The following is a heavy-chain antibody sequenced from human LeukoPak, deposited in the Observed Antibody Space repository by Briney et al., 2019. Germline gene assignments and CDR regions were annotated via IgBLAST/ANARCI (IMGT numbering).Heavy chain of an antibody. CDR2: IKQDGSEK. J-gene: IGHJ6*02. CDR1: GFTFSSYW. Sequence: GGSLRLSCAASGFTFSSYWMSWVRQAPGKGLEWVANIKQDGSEKYYVDSVKGRFTISRDNAKNSLYLQMNSLRAEDTAVYYCAKDRLIAAAGTRKYYYYYYGMDVWGQGTTVTVSS. D-gene: IGHD6-13*01. CDR3: AKDRLIAAAGTRKYYYYYYGMDV. V-gene: IGHV3-7*01.